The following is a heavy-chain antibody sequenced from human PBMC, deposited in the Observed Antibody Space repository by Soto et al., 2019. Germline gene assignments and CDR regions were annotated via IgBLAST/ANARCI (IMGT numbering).Heavy chain of an antibody. CDR1: EFTFANAW. CDR3: NSLYYGL. V-gene: IGHV3-15*01. J-gene: IGHJ4*02. D-gene: IGHD4-17*01. Sequence: GSLRLSCAASEFTFANAWISWVRQAPGKGLEWVGRIKSKADGGTTDYAAPVKGRFTISRDESQNTLYLQMNSLKTEDTAVYYCNSLYYGLWGQGTLVTVAS. CDR2: IKSKADGGTT.